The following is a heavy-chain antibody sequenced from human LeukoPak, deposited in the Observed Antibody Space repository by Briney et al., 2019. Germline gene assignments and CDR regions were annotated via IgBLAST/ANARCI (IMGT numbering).Heavy chain of an antibody. V-gene: IGHV6-1*01. J-gene: IGHJ4*02. Sequence: SQTLSLTCAISGDSVSSNSAAWNWIRQSPSRGLEWLGRTYYRSKWYYDYAISVKSRITIKPDTSKNQFSLQLNAVTPEDTAVYYCVRDRDSSIAARGTIYFDYWGQGTLVSVSS. CDR3: VRDRDSSIAARGTIYFDY. D-gene: IGHD6-6*01. CDR2: TYYRSKWYY. CDR1: GDSVSSNSAA.